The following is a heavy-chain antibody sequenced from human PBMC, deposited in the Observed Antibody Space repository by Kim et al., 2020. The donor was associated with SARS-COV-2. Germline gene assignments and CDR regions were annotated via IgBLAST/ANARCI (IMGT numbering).Heavy chain of an antibody. CDR1: GGSFSGYY. D-gene: IGHD3-10*01. V-gene: IGHV4-34*01. Sequence: SETLSLTCAVYGGSFSGYYWSWIRQPPGKGLEWIGEINHSGSTNYNPSLKSRVTISVDTSKNQFSLKLSSVTAADTAVYYCARGRMVRGVIALDYWGQGTLVTVSS. CDR3: ARGRMVRGVIALDY. CDR2: INHSGST. J-gene: IGHJ4*02.